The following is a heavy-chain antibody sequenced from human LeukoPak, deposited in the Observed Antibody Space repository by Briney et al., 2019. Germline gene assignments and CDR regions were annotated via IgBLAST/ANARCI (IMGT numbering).Heavy chain of an antibody. CDR2: ISGSGGST. CDR3: AKVWFGVYYYDSSGYYSTLDY. J-gene: IGHJ4*02. CDR1: GFTFSSYA. Sequence: PGGSLRLSCAASGFTFSSYAMSWVRQAPGKGLEWVSAISGSGGSTYYADPVKGRFTISRDNSKNTLYLQMNSLRAEDTAVYYCAKVWFGVYYYDSSGYYSTLDYWGQGTLVTVSS. V-gene: IGHV3-23*01. D-gene: IGHD3-22*01.